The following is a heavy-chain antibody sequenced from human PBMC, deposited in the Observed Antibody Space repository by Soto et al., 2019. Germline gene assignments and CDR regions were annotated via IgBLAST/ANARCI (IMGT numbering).Heavy chain of an antibody. CDR2: INAGNGNT. J-gene: IGHJ5*02. CDR1: GYTFTSYA. Sequence: QVQLVQSGAEEKKPGASVKVSCKASGYTFTSYAMHWVRQAPGQRLEWMGWINAGNGNTKYSQKFQGRVTITRDTSASTAYMELSSLRSEDTAVYYCAILGYYDSSGYYSASWGQGTLVTVSS. CDR3: AILGYYDSSGYYSAS. D-gene: IGHD3-22*01. V-gene: IGHV1-3*05.